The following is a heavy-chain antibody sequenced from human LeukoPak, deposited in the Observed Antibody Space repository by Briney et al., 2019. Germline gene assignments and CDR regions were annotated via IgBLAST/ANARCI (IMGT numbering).Heavy chain of an antibody. J-gene: IGHJ3*02. CDR2: ISISSNYI. Sequence: GGSLRLSCAASGFTFSRYSMNWVRQAPGKGLEWVSSISISSNYIYYADSVKGRFTISRDNAKNSLYLQVNSLRSEDTAVYYCARETVTWIQFGESPGVVYGHPREDAFDIWGQGTMVTVSS. CDR3: ARETVTWIQFGESPGVVYGHPREDAFDI. V-gene: IGHV3-21*04. CDR1: GFTFSRYS. D-gene: IGHD5-18*01.